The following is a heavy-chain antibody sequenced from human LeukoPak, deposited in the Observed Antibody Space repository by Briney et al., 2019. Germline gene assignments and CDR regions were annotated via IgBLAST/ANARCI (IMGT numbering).Heavy chain of an antibody. V-gene: IGHV4-59*08. CDR3: ARTYYYDSSGRPFDY. J-gene: IGHJ4*02. D-gene: IGHD3-22*01. CDR1: GGSFSGYY. CDR2: IYYSGST. Sequence: PSETLSLTCAVYGGSFSGYYWSWIRQPPGKGLEWIGYIYYSGSTNYNPSLKSRVTISVDTSKNQFSLKLSSVTAADTAVYYCARTYYYDSSGRPFDYWGQGTLVTVSS.